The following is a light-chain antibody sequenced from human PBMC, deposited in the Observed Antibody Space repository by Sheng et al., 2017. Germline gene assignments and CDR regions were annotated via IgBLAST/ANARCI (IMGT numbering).Light chain of an antibody. V-gene: IGLV3-21*02. Sequence: SYVLTQPPSVSVAPGQTATLTCEGNNIGSKSLHWYQQRPGQAPVMVVHNDRDRPSGIPERFSGSNSVNTATLTITSVEAGDEADYYCQVWDSGTNHVVFGRGTTLTVL. J-gene: IGLJ2*01. CDR3: QVWDSGTNHVV. CDR1: NIGSKS. CDR2: NDR.